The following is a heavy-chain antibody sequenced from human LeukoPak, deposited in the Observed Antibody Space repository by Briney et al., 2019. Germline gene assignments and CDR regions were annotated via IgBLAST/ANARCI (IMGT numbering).Heavy chain of an antibody. CDR3: ARAALGYCSGGSCYPGFDFDY. Sequence: GRSVRLSCAASGFTFSSYDMHWVRQAPGKGLEWVGGIYYDGSNTYYADTVKGRLTISRDTSKNTLYLQMNSLRAEDTAVYYCARAALGYCSGGSCYPGFDFDYWGQGTLVTVSS. CDR2: IYYDGSNT. CDR1: GFTFSSYD. D-gene: IGHD2-15*01. J-gene: IGHJ4*02. V-gene: IGHV3-30*04.